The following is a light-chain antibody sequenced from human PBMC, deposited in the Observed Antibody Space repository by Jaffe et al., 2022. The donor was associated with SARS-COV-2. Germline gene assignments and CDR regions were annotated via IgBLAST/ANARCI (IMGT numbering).Light chain of an antibody. CDR2: AAS. J-gene: IGKJ3*01. CDR3: QQSYSTPYT. V-gene: IGKV1-39*01. Sequence: DIQMTQSPSSLSASGGDRVTITCRTSQSINSYLNWYQQKPGKAPKLLISAASTLQSGVPSRFSGSGSGTDFSLTISSLQPEDFATYYCQQSYSTPYTFGPGTKVDIK. CDR1: QSINSY.